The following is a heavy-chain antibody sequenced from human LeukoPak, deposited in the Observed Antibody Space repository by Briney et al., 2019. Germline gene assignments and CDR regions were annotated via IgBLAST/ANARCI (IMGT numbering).Heavy chain of an antibody. CDR3: ATGPGDCSGGSCSKRGLLPGY. J-gene: IGHJ4*02. CDR2: FDPEDGET. Sequence: ASVKVSCKVSGYTLTELSMHWVRQAPGKGLEWMGGFDPEDGETIYAQKFQGRVTMTEDTSTDTAYMELSSLRSEDTAVYYCATGPGDCSGGSCSKRGLLPGYWGQGTLVTVSS. D-gene: IGHD2-15*01. CDR1: GYTLTELS. V-gene: IGHV1-24*01.